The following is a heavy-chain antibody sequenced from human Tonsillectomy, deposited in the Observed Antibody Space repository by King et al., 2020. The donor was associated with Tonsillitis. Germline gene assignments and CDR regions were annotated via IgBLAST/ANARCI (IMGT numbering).Heavy chain of an antibody. CDR2: IYYSGNT. Sequence: VQLQESGPGLLKPSETLSLTCSVSGGSITNYYWSWIRQPPGKGLEWIGDIYYSGNTNYNPSLRSRVTISVDTSKNQFSLNLDSVTAADTAVLPWGRHLHDRRNFIXYYGVDVWGXGTTVIVSS. CDR1: GGSITNYY. J-gene: IGHJ6*02. CDR3: GRHLHDRRNFIXYYGVDV. D-gene: IGHD1-1*01. V-gene: IGHV4-59*08.